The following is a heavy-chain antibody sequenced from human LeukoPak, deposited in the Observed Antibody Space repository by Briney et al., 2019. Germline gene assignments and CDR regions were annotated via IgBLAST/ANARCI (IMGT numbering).Heavy chain of an antibody. CDR3: ARGYCTNGVCRTFDI. CDR1: GYTFTDYF. V-gene: IGHV1-46*01. D-gene: IGHD2-8*01. CDR2: ISPNGGTT. J-gene: IGHJ4*02. Sequence: ASVKVSCKASGYTFTDYFTHWVRQAPGQGLEWMGIISPNGGTTNYAQKFQDRVTMTRDTSTSTVYMELSSLRSEDTAVYCCARGYCTNGVCRTFDIWGQGTLVTVSS.